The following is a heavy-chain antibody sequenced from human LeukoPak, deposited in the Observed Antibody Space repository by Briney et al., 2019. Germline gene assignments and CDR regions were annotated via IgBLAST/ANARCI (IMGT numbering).Heavy chain of an antibody. CDR1: GFTFSSYS. V-gene: IGHV3-48*01. J-gene: IGHJ4*02. Sequence: PGGSLRLSCAASGFTFSSYSMNWVRQAPGKGLEWVSYISSSSTIYYADSVKGRFIISRDNSKNTLYLQMNSLRAEDTAIYYCTKDQLNRFCSGGSCSVTHDYWGQGTLVTVSS. CDR2: ISSSSTI. CDR3: TKDQLNRFCSGGSCSVTHDY. D-gene: IGHD2-15*01.